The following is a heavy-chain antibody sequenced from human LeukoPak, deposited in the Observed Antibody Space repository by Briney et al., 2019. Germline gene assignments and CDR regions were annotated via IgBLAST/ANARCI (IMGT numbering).Heavy chain of an antibody. J-gene: IGHJ3*02. CDR1: GFTFSDYY. CDR3: ARVRTWNYRDAFDI. D-gene: IGHD1-7*01. CDR2: ISSSGSTI. Sequence: TGGSLRLSCAASGFTFSDYYMSWIRQAPGKGLEWVSYISSSGSTIYYADSVKGQFTISRDNAKNSLYLQMNSLRAEDTAVYYCARVRTWNYRDAFDIWGQGTMVTVSS. V-gene: IGHV3-11*01.